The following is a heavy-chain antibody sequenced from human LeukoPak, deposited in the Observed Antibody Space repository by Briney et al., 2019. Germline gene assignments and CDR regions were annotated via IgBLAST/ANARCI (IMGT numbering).Heavy chain of an antibody. CDR1: GFTFSIYW. Sequence: GGSLRLSCAASGFTFSIYWMHWVRQPPGKGLVWVSRINSDGSSTSYADSVKGRFTISRDNSKNTLYLQMNSLRAEDTAVYYCANGNRCTSPNCLGYYYFYMDVWGKGTTVTVSS. CDR3: ANGNRCTSPNCLGYYYFYMDV. CDR2: INSDGSST. J-gene: IGHJ6*03. D-gene: IGHD2-8*01. V-gene: IGHV3-74*01.